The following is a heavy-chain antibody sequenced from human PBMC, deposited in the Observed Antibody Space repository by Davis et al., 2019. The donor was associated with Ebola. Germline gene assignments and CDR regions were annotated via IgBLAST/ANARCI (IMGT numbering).Heavy chain of an antibody. J-gene: IGHJ4*02. D-gene: IGHD2-2*01. CDR1: GFTFSSYS. CDR3: AKGVVCISSNCYYDF. V-gene: IGHV3-48*02. CDR2: ISSSSTI. Sequence: GGSLRLSCAAPGFTFSSYSMNWVRQAPGKGLEWVSYISSSSTIYYADSVKGRFTISRDNAKNSLYLQMNSLRDEDTAVYYCAKGVVCISSNCYYDFWGQGTLVTVSS.